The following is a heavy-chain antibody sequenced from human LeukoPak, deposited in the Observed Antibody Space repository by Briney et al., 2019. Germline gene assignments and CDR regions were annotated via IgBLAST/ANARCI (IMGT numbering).Heavy chain of an antibody. J-gene: IGHJ3*02. CDR2: ISYDGSNK. V-gene: IGHV3-30-3*01. D-gene: IGHD2-15*01. CDR1: GFTFSSYA. Sequence: GGSLRLSCAASGFTFSSYAMHWVRQAPGKGLEWVAVISYDGSNKYYADSVKGRFTICRDNSKNTLYLQMNSLRAEDTAVYYCARGGGTGAFDIWGQGTMVTVSS. CDR3: ARGGGTGAFDI.